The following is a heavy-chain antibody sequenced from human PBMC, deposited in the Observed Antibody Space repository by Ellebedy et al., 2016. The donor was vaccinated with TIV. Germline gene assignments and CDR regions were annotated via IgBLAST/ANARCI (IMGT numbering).Heavy chain of an antibody. Sequence: ASVKVSXXASGHIFTTYGIHWVRQAPGQRPEWMGWINTGNGNTKYSQKFQGRITITRDTSATTAYMELSGLMSEDTAVYYCATREWQDPMDVWGQGTTVTVS. CDR2: INTGNGNT. CDR3: ATREWQDPMDV. D-gene: IGHD3-3*01. CDR1: GHIFTTYG. J-gene: IGHJ6*02. V-gene: IGHV1-3*04.